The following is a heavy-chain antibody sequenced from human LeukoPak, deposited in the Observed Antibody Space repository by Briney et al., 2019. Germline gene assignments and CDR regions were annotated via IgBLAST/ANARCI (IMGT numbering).Heavy chain of an antibody. CDR2: IHTSGNT. Sequence: PSETLSLTCTVSGGSINSYYWTWIRQPAGKGLEWIGRIHTSGNTDYNPSLQSRTTMSVDTSKNQFSLKLSSVTAADTAVYYCAREGSMTARPFVSVDYWGQGTLVTVSS. V-gene: IGHV4-4*07. J-gene: IGHJ4*02. D-gene: IGHD6-6*01. CDR1: GGSINSYY. CDR3: AREGSMTARPFVSVDY.